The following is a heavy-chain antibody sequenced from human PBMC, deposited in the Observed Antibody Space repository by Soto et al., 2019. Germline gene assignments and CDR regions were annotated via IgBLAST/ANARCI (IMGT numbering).Heavy chain of an antibody. CDR3: ARERPLEDSPLADAFDV. V-gene: IGHV1-18*01. Sequence: QVHLVQSGAEVKKPGASLKVSCNSSGYTFTTYGAAWVRQVPGQGLEWMGWISGHNGKTFYAQSFQDRVTVTTDTSTSTAYMELRSLRSDDTAVYFCARERPLEDSPLADAFDVWGQGTRVTVSS. J-gene: IGHJ3*01. CDR2: ISGHNGKT. D-gene: IGHD1-1*01. CDR1: GYTFTTYG.